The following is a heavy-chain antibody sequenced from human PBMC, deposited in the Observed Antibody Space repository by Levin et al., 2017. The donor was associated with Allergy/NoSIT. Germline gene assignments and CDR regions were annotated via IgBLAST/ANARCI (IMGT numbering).Heavy chain of an antibody. D-gene: IGHD5-12*01. Sequence: GGSLRLSCAASGFTFRSFWMSWVRQAPGKGLEWVANIKEDGSEKYYVDSVKGRFTISRDNAKNSLYLQMNSLRAADTAVYYCARSLSGYDNFDFWGQGTLVTVSS. J-gene: IGHJ4*02. V-gene: IGHV3-7*01. CDR3: ARSLSGYDNFDF. CDR2: IKEDGSEK. CDR1: GFTFRSFW.